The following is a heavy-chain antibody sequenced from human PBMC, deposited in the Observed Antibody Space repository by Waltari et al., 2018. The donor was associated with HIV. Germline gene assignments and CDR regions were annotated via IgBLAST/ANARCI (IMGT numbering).Heavy chain of an antibody. CDR2: IYYSGTT. CDR3: ARGSVLLPHEY. Sequence: QVQLQESGPGLVRPSETLSLTCTVSGGYIGRFYWSWIRHSPGKGLEWIVNIYYSGTTNYNPALTSRVNMSVDASKNQFSLMVNSVTAADTAVYYCARGSVLLPHEYWGQGTLVTVSS. J-gene: IGHJ4*02. V-gene: IGHV4-59*01. CDR1: GGYIGRFY.